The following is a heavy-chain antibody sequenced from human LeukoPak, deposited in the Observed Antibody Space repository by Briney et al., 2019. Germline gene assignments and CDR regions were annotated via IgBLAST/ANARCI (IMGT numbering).Heavy chain of an antibody. D-gene: IGHD4-11*01. J-gene: IGHJ3*02. CDR1: GGSISSYY. CDR3: ARVPNDYTISGVFEI. Sequence: SETLSLTCTVSGGSISSYYWSWIRQPPGKGPEWIGYTYHDGSTYYNPSLKSRVTISVDRSKNQFSLKLYSVTAADTAIYYCARVPNDYTISGVFEIWGQGTMITVSS. CDR2: TYHDGST. V-gene: IGHV4-4*09.